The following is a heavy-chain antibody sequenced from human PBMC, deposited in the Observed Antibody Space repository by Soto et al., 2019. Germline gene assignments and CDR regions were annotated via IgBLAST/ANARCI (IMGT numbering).Heavy chain of an antibody. J-gene: IGHJ5*02. D-gene: IGHD3-3*01. V-gene: IGHV4-39*01. CDR1: GGSISSSSYY. CDR2: IYYSGST. CDR3: ARHGITIFGTEYNWFDP. Sequence: PSETLSLTCTVSGGSISSSSYYWGWIRQPPGKGLEWIGSIYYSGSTYYNPSLKSRVTISVDTSKNQFSLKLSSVTAADTAVYYCARHGITIFGTEYNWFDPWGQGTLVTVSS.